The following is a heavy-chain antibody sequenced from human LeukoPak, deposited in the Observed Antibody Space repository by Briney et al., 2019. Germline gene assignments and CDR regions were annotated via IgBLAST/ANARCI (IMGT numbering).Heavy chain of an antibody. Sequence: GASVKVSCKASGYTFTSNYIHWVRQAPGQGLEWMGMIYPRDGSTSYAQKFQGRVTITRDTSASTAYMELSSLRSEDTAVYYCARDPQKTYYYDSSGYGAFDIWGQGTMVTVSS. D-gene: IGHD3-22*01. V-gene: IGHV1-46*01. J-gene: IGHJ3*02. CDR1: GYTFTSNY. CDR3: ARDPQKTYYYDSSGYGAFDI. CDR2: IYPRDGST.